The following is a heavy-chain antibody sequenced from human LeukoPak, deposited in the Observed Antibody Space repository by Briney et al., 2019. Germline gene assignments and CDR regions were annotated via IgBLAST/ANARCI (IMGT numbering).Heavy chain of an antibody. Sequence: ASVKVSCKASGYTFTGYYMHWVRQAPGQGLEWMGRINPNSGGTNYAQKFQGRVTMTRDTSISTAYMVLSRLRSDDTAVYYCAREWPYGSGTYGYWGQGTLVTVSS. CDR3: AREWPYGSGTYGY. J-gene: IGHJ4*02. D-gene: IGHD3-10*01. V-gene: IGHV1-2*06. CDR2: INPNSGGT. CDR1: GYTFTGYY.